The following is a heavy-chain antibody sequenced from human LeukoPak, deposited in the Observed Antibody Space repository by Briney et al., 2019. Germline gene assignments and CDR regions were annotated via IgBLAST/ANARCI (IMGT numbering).Heavy chain of an antibody. V-gene: IGHV1-3*01. CDR1: GYTFTSYA. CDR3: ARSKFTMGGYSGYAPSWFDP. Sequence: ASVKVSCKASGYTFTSYAMHWVRQAPGQRLEWMGWINAGNGNTKYSQKFQGRVTITRDTSASTAYMELSSLRSEDTAVYYCARSKFTMGGYSGYAPSWFDPWGQGTLVTVSS. J-gene: IGHJ5*02. D-gene: IGHD5-12*01. CDR2: INAGNGNT.